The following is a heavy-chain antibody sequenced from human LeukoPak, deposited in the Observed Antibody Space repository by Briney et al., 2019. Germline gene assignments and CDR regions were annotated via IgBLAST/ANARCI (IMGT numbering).Heavy chain of an antibody. D-gene: IGHD2-2*01. Sequence: SETLSLTCTVSGGSLTSTYYWGWIRQPPGKGLEWIGSIYYSGSTYYNPSLRSRVTISVDTSKNQFSLNLSSVTAADTAVYYCANGLIVVVPAATGTWGQGTLVTVSS. CDR2: IYYSGST. J-gene: IGHJ4*02. V-gene: IGHV4-39*01. CDR3: ANGLIVVVPAATGT. CDR1: GGSLTSTYY.